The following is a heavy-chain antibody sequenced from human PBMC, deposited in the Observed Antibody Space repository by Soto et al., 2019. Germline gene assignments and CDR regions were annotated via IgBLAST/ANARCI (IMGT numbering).Heavy chain of an antibody. CDR3: ARDKGSSSSGYYYYMDV. Sequence: SETLSLTCTVSGGSISSYYWSWIRQPPGKGLEWIGYIYYSGSTNYNPSLKSRVTISVDTSKNQFSLKLSSVTAADTAVYYCARDKGSSSSGYYYYMDVWGKGTMVTVSS. CDR1: GGSISSYY. J-gene: IGHJ6*03. CDR2: IYYSGST. V-gene: IGHV4-59*01. D-gene: IGHD6-6*01.